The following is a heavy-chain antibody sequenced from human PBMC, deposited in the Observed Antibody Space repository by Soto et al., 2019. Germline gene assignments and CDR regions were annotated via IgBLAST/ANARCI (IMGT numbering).Heavy chain of an antibody. Sequence: ASVKVSCKASGYTFTSYYMHWVRQAPGQGLEWMGIINPSGGSTSYAQKFQGRVTMTRDTSTSTVYMELSSLRSEDTAVYYCARATLVPTYSSGWQTQGDYYYGMDVWGQGTTVTV. V-gene: IGHV1-46*01. CDR3: ARATLVPTYSSGWQTQGDYYYGMDV. J-gene: IGHJ6*02. D-gene: IGHD6-19*01. CDR2: INPSGGST. CDR1: GYTFTSYY.